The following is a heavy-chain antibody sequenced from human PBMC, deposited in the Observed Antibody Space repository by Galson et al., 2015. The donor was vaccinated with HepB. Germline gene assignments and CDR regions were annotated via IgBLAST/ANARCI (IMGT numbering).Heavy chain of an antibody. Sequence: SLRLSCAASGFTFSSFAMSWVCQAPGKGLEWVSSISGSGDSTYYADSVKGRFTISRDNPTHTLYLQVNSLRAEDTAVYYCAKVGGTYYGSGRPFDYWGQGTLVPVSS. V-gene: IGHV3-23*01. CDR3: AKVGGTYYGSGRPFDY. CDR2: ISGSGDST. J-gene: IGHJ4*02. CDR1: GFTFSSFA. D-gene: IGHD3-10*01.